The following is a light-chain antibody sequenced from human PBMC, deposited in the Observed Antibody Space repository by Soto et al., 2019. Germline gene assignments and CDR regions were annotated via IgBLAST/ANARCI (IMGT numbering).Light chain of an antibody. J-gene: IGKJ4*01. CDR1: QSLLHSNGYNY. CDR3: IQGLQTPLT. V-gene: IGKV2-28*01. CDR2: LGS. Sequence: DIVMTQSPLSLPVTPGEPTSISCRSSQSLLHSNGYNYLDWYLQKPGQSPQLLIYLGSNRASGVPDRFSGSGSGTDFTLKISRVEAEDVGLYYCIQGLQTPLTFGGGTKVEIK.